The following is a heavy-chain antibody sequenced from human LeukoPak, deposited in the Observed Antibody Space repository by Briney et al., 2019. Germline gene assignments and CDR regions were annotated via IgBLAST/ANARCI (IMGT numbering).Heavy chain of an antibody. J-gene: IGHJ4*02. V-gene: IGHV4-34*01. Sequence: PSETLSLTCTVSGGSISSYYWNWIRQPPGKGLEWIGDINDSGTTKYNPTLESRVTVSIDTSKNQFSLKVKSVTAADTGVYYCARLPLGAFGEVLNFDCWGQGALVTVSS. CDR3: ARLPLGAFGEVLNFDC. CDR2: INDSGTT. D-gene: IGHD3-10*01. CDR1: GGSISSYY.